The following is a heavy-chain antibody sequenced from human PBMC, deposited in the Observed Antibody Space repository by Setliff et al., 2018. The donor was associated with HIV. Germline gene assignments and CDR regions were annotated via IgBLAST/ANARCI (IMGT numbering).Heavy chain of an antibody. Sequence: SETLSLTCAVSGYSISSGYYWGWIRQPPGKGLEWIGNIYHSGSTYYNPSLESRVTISVDTSKNQFSLRLSSVTAADTAVYYCARADGSGSYYLYYYHGMDVWGQGTTVTVSS. J-gene: IGHJ6*02. CDR1: GYSISSGYY. CDR2: IYHSGST. CDR3: ARADGSGSYYLYYYHGMDV. D-gene: IGHD3-10*01. V-gene: IGHV4-38-2*01.